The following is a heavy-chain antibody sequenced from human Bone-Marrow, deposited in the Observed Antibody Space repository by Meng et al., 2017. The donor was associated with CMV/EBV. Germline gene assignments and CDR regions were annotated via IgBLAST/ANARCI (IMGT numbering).Heavy chain of an antibody. V-gene: IGHV1-8*01. J-gene: IGHJ5*02. CDR1: GYTFTTYD. CDR2: MNPNSGDT. Sequence: ASVKVSCKASGYTFTTYDISWVRQATGQGLEWMGWMNPNSGDTAFAQKFQGRVTMTTDTSTTTAYMELRSLRSDDTAVYYCARDLEYCGSTTCYEDCFDPWGQGTLVTVSS. D-gene: IGHD2-2*01. CDR3: ARDLEYCGSTTCYEDCFDP.